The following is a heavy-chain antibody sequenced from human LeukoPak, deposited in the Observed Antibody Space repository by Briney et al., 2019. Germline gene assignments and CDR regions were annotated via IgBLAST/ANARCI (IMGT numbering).Heavy chain of an antibody. CDR1: GFTFSAYA. V-gene: IGHV3-23*01. J-gene: IGHJ4*02. CDR2: ISGSGGST. CDR3: AKAYYGGKGPLDY. D-gene: IGHD4-23*01. Sequence: GGSLRLSCAASGFTFSAYAMAWVRQAPGRGLEWVSSISGSGGSTFHAASVKGRFTISRDNSKNTLYLQMNSLRAEDTAVYYCAKAYYGGKGPLDYWGQGTLVTVSS.